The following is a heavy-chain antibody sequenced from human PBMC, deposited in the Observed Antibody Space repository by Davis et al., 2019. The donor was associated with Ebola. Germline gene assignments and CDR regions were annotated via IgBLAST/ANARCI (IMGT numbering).Heavy chain of an antibody. CDR3: ARGKSPLIAAAGTGPYYYYYGMDV. J-gene: IGHJ6*02. CDR2: IDPSDSYT. D-gene: IGHD6-13*01. Sequence: GESLKISCKGSGYSFTSYWISWVRQMPGKGLEWMGRIDPSDSYTNYSPSFKGHVTISADKSISTAYLQWSSLKASDTAMYYCARGKSPLIAAAGTGPYYYYYGMDVWGQGTTVTVSS. V-gene: IGHV5-10-1*01. CDR1: GYSFTSYW.